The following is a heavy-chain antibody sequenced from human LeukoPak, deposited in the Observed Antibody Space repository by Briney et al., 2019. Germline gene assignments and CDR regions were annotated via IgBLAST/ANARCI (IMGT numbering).Heavy chain of an antibody. J-gene: IGHJ4*02. V-gene: IGHV4-4*07. CDR2: IYSSGST. CDR1: GGSISSYY. Sequence: SETLSLTCTASGGSISSYYWSWIRQPAGKGLEWIGRIYSSGSTKYNPSLKTRVTMSVDTSKNQFSLRLSSVTAADTAVYSCVRSSSWYGGSDYWGQGTLVTVSS. D-gene: IGHD6-13*01. CDR3: VRSSSWYGGSDY.